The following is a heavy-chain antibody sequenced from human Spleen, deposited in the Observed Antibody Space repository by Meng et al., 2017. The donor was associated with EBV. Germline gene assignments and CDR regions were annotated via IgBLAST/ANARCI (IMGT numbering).Heavy chain of an antibody. D-gene: IGHD6-19*01. J-gene: IGHJ5*02. CDR2: ISSSGYKK. CDR3: ARTEVAGP. Sequence: QIQLVESGGGLGKRGGSLRLSCEGSGFSFSDYYMSWIRQAPGKGLEWVSYISSSGYKKYYADSVKGRFTISRDNAQNLLFLQMDSLRADDTAVYYCARTEVAGPWGQGTLVTVSS. CDR1: GFSFSDYY. V-gene: IGHV3-11*01.